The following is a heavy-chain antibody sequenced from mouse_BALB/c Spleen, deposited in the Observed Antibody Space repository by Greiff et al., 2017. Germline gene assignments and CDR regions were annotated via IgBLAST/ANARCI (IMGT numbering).Heavy chain of an antibody. CDR3: ARREDGYPFAY. D-gene: IGHD2-3*01. Sequence: VQLQQSGPGLVKPSQSLSLTCTVTGYSITSDYAWNWIRQFPGNKLEWMGYISYSGSTSYNPSLKSRISITRDTSKNQFFLQLNSVTTEDTATYYCARREDGYPFAYWGQGTLVTVSA. CDR1: GYSITSDYA. J-gene: IGHJ3*01. CDR2: ISYSGST. V-gene: IGHV3-2*02.